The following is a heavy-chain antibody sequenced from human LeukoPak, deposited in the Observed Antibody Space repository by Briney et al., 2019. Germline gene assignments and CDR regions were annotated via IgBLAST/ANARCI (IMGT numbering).Heavy chain of an antibody. CDR1: GFTFDDYA. V-gene: IGHV3-9*01. CDR3: AKDPQYFWSGYSMFDY. D-gene: IGHD3-3*01. J-gene: IGHJ4*02. Sequence: PGGSLRLSCAASGFTFDDYAMHWVRQAPGKGLEWVSGISWNSSSIGYADSVKGRFTISRDNSKNTLYLQMNSLRAEDTAVYYCAKDPQYFWSGYSMFDYWGQGTLVTVSS. CDR2: ISWNSSSI.